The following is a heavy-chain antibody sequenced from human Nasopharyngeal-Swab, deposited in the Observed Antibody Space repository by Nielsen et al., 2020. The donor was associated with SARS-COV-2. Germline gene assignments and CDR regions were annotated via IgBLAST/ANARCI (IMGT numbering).Heavy chain of an antibody. J-gene: IGHJ5*02. CDR1: GASITSSY. Sequence: SETLSLTCTVSGASITSSYWTWIRQSPGKGLEWVASTSYSGKNSYNPSLLTRLTISIDTSRNQVSLKLKSVTAADTALYYCARDLYASGSYGWFDPRGQGTLVTVSS. CDR2: TSYSGKN. CDR3: ARDLYASGSYGWFDP. D-gene: IGHD3-10*01. V-gene: IGHV4-59*01.